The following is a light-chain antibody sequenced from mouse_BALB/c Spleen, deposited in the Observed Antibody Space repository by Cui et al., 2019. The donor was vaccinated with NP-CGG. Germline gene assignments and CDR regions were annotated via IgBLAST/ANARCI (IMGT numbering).Light chain of an antibody. V-gene: IGLV1*01. CDR1: TGAVTTSNY. CDR2: GTN. J-gene: IGLJ1*01. Sequence: QAVVTQESALTTSPGETVTLTCRSSTGAVTTSNYANWVQEKPDHLFTGLIGGTNNRVPGVPARFSGSLIGDKAALTITGAQTEDEAIYFCALWYTNHWVFGGGTKLPVL. CDR3: ALWYTNHWV.